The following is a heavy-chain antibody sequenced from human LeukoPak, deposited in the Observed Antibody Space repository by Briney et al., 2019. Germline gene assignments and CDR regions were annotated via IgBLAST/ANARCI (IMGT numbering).Heavy chain of an antibody. CDR2: IYTSGST. V-gene: IGHV4-61*02. Sequence: PSETLSLTCTVSGGSICSGSYYWSWIRQPAGKGLGWIGRIYTSGSTNYNPSLKSRVTTSVDTSKNQFSLKLSSVTAADTAVYYCARGSAEFDYWGQGTLVTVSS. CDR3: ARGSAEFDY. CDR1: GGSICSGSYY. J-gene: IGHJ4*02. D-gene: IGHD6-13*01.